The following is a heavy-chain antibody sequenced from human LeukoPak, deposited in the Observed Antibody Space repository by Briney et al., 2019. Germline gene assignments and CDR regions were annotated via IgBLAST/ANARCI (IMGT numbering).Heavy chain of an antibody. V-gene: IGHV3-53*01. J-gene: IGHJ6*02. D-gene: IGHD2-21*02. CDR3: ARDRVTAIRTYYYYYGMDV. CDR2: IYSGGGT. CDR1: GFTVSSNY. Sequence: PGGSLRLSCAASGFTVSSNYMSWVRQAPGKGLEWVSVIYSGGGTYYADSVKGRFTISRDNSKNTLYLQMNSLRAEDTAVYYCARDRVTAIRTYYYYYGMDVWGQGTTVTVSS.